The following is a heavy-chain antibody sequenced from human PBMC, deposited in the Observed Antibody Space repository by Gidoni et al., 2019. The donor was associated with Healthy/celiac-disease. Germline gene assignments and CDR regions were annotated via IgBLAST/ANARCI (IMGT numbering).Heavy chain of an antibody. V-gene: IGHV3-48*01. Sequence: EVQLVESGGGLVQPGGSLRLSCAASGFTFSSYSMNWVRQAPGKGLEWVSYISSSSSTIYYADSVKGRFTISRDNAKNSLYLQMNSLRAEDTAVYYCARFAAGKAGGGFDYWGQGTLVTVSS. D-gene: IGHD2-15*01. CDR1: GFTFSSYS. CDR2: ISSSSSTI. J-gene: IGHJ4*02. CDR3: ARFAAGKAGGGFDY.